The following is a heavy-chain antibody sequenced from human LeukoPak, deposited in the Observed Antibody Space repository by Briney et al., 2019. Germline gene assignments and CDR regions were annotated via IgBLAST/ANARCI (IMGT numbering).Heavy chain of an antibody. D-gene: IGHD6-13*01. J-gene: IGHJ4*02. Sequence: GGSLRLSCAASGFTFSSYSMTWVRQAPGKGLEWVSSISSSSSYIYYADAVRGRFTISRDNAKNSLYLQMNSLRAEDTAVYYCAREGYSSSDFDYWGQGTLVTVSS. CDR3: AREGYSSSDFDY. V-gene: IGHV3-21*01. CDR2: ISSSSSYI. CDR1: GFTFSSYS.